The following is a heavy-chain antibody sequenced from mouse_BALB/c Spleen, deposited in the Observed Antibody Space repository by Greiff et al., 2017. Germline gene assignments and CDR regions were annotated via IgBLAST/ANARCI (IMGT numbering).Heavy chain of an antibody. CDR2: IWGDGST. V-gene: IGHV2-6-7*01. CDR3: ARDGPYYDGYYVYAMDY. Sequence: VQLQESGPGLVAPSQSLSITCTVSGFSLTGYGVNWVRQPPGKGLEWLGMIWGDGSTDYNSALKSRLSISKDNSKSQVFLKMNSLQTDDTARYYCARDGPYYDGYYVYAMDYWGQGTSVTVSS. CDR1: GFSLTGYG. D-gene: IGHD2-3*01. J-gene: IGHJ4*01.